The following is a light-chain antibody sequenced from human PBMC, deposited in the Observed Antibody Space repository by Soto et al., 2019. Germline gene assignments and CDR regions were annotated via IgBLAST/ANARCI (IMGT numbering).Light chain of an antibody. CDR2: EVS. V-gene: IGKV2-30*01. CDR3: MQGTHWPLT. J-gene: IGKJ4*01. Sequence: EVVLTQSPLSLPVTVGQPATVSCRSSQSLLFFNGITYLTWFHQRPGQPPRRLISEVSNRDSGVPDRFSGSGSGTDFTLEISRVEAEGVGLCYCMQGTHWPLTFGGGTRVEIK. CDR1: QSLLFFNGITY.